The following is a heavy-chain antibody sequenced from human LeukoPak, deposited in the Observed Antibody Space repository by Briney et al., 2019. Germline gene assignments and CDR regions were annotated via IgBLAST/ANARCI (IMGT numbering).Heavy chain of an antibody. CDR3: AREDFGDNGDAFDI. Sequence: PGGSLRLSCVASGFTFSSYEMNWVRQAPGRGLEWVSYISSSGYNIYYADSVKGRFTVSRDNAKNSLYLQMNSLTAEDTGLYYCAREDFGDNGDAFDIWGQGTLVTVSS. D-gene: IGHD4-17*01. CDR1: GFTFSSYE. V-gene: IGHV3-48*03. CDR2: ISSSGYNI. J-gene: IGHJ3*02.